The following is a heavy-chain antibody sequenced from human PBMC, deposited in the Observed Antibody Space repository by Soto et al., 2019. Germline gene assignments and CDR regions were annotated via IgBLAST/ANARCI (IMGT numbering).Heavy chain of an antibody. CDR2: ISYDGSNK. CDR1: GCTFSSYA. V-gene: IGHV3-30-3*01. J-gene: IGHJ3*02. CDR3: AREGDYYDSSGPRDDAFDI. D-gene: IGHD3-22*01. Sequence: GGSLRLSCAASGCTFSSYAMHWVRQAPGKGLEWVAVISYDGSNKYYADSVKGRFTISRDNSKNTLYLQMNSLRAEDTAVYYCAREGDYYDSSGPRDDAFDIWGQGTMVTVSS.